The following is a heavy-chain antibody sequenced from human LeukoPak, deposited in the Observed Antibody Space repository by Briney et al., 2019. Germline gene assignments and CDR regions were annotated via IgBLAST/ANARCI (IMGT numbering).Heavy chain of an antibody. J-gene: IGHJ3*02. Sequence: ASVKVSCKASGYTFTGYYMHWVRQAPGQGLEWMGWISPNSGGTNYAQKFQGRVTMTRDTSISTAYMELSRLRSDDTAVYYCARDTTYYYDSSGYPYDAFDIWGLGTMVTVSS. V-gene: IGHV1-2*02. D-gene: IGHD3-22*01. CDR3: ARDTTYYYDSSGYPYDAFDI. CDR1: GYTFTGYY. CDR2: ISPNSGGT.